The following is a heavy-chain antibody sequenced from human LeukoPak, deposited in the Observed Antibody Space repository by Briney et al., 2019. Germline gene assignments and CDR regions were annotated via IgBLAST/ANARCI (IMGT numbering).Heavy chain of an antibody. D-gene: IGHD3-22*01. CDR3: ARETYYYDSSEPDDAFDI. Sequence: SQTLSLTCTVSGGSISSGGYYWSWIRQHPGKGLEWIGYIYYSGSTYYNPSLKSRVTISVDTSKNQFSLKLSSVTAADTAVYYCARETYYYDSSEPDDAFDIWGQRTMVTVSS. J-gene: IGHJ3*02. CDR2: IYYSGST. V-gene: IGHV4-31*03. CDR1: GGSISSGGYY.